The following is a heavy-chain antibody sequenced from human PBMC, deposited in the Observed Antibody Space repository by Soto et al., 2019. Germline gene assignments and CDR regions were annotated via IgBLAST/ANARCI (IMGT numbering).Heavy chain of an antibody. CDR1: GYTFTSYD. J-gene: IGHJ4*02. CDR3: ARDSGWGVARRNDRGY. V-gene: IGHV1-8*01. D-gene: IGHD6-6*01. CDR2: MNPNSGNT. Sequence: QVQLVQSGAEVKKPGASVKVSCKASGYTFTSYDINWVRQATGQGLEWMGWMNPNSGNTGYAQKFQGRVTMTRNTSISTAYMELSSLRSDDTAVYYCARDSGWGVARRNDRGYWGQGTLVTVSS.